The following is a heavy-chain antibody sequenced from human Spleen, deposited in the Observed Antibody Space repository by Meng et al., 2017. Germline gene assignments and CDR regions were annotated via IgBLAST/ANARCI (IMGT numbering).Heavy chain of an antibody. CDR1: GYTFSSFG. CDR2: ISANNGNT. V-gene: IGHV1-18*04. D-gene: IGHD3-16*01. J-gene: IGHJ4*02. CDR3: ARGPRLFDS. Sequence: QVQLVQSGAEVKKPGASVKVTCKAFGYTFSSFGISWVRQAPGQGLEWMGWISANNGNTNYAQKFKGRVTMTTDTSTSTVYMELRSLKSDDTAVYYCARGPRLFDSWGQGTLVTVSS.